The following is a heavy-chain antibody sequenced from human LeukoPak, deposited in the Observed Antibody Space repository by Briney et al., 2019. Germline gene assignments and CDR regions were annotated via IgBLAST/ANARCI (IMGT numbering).Heavy chain of an antibody. CDR2: ISYSGSI. D-gene: IGHD3-10*01. J-gene: IGHJ4*02. V-gene: IGHV4-61*01. Sequence: PSETLSLTCTVSGGSVSSGSYYWSWIRQPPGKGLEWIGYISYSGSINYNPSLKSRVTMSVDTSKNQFSLKLSSVTAADTAVYYCARVKGREGSTVIIDYWGQGTLVTVSS. CDR3: ARVKGREGSTVIIDY. CDR1: GGSVSSGSYY.